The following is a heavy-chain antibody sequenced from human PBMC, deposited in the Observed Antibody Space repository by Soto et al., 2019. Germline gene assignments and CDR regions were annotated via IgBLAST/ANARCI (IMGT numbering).Heavy chain of an antibody. CDR3: ARVGPGIAAAGTRYYYYGMDV. Sequence: PSQTLSLTCVISGDSVSSNLASWSWIRQSPSRGLEWLGRTYYRSKWYSYYALSVKSRITINPDTSKNQFSLHLSSVTPEDTAVYYCARVGPGIAAAGTRYYYYGMDVWGQGTTVTVSS. V-gene: IGHV6-1*01. J-gene: IGHJ6*02. CDR1: GDSVSSNLAS. CDR2: TYYRSKWYS. D-gene: IGHD6-13*01.